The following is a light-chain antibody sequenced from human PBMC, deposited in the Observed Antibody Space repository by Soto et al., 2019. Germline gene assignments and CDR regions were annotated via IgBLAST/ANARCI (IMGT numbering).Light chain of an antibody. CDR3: QQSYATPLT. CDR1: QNINTY. Sequence: DIQMTQSPSSLSASVGDRVTISCRASQNINTYINWYQQRPGKAPKLLIYAASSLQSGVPSRFSGSGSGTDFTLTITSLHPEDFATYSCQQSYATPLTFGGGTKVEIK. V-gene: IGKV1-39*01. CDR2: AAS. J-gene: IGKJ4*01.